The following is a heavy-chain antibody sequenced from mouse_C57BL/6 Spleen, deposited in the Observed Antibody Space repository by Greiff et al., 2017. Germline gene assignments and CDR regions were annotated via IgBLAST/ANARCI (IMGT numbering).Heavy chain of an antibody. V-gene: IGHV1-80*01. CDR1: GYAFSSYW. CDR2: IYPGDGDT. D-gene: IGHD2-3*01. J-gene: IGHJ3*01. CDR3: ARSNDGYPAWFAY. Sequence: VQLQQSGAELVKPGASVKISCKASGYAFSSYWMNWVKQRPGKGLEWIGQIYPGDGDTNYNGKFKGKATLTADKSSSTAYMQLSSLTSEDSAVYFCARSNDGYPAWFAYWGQGTLVTVSA.